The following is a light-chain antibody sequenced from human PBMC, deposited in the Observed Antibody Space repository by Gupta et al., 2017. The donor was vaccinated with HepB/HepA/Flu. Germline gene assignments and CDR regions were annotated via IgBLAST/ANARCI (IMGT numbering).Light chain of an antibody. Sequence: EIVLTQSPGTLSLSPGERGTLSCRASQSVSSTYLAWYQQKPGQAPRLRIYGASSRATGVPDRFSGSGSGTVFTLTISRLDPEDSAVYFCQQYGGSVAFGGGTKVEIE. CDR2: GAS. V-gene: IGKV3-20*01. CDR1: QSVSSTY. J-gene: IGKJ4*01. CDR3: QQYGGSVA.